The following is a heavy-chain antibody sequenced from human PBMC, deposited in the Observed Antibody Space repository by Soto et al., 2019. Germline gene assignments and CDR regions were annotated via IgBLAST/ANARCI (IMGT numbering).Heavy chain of an antibody. CDR2: IYWDDDE. V-gene: IGHV2-5*02. Sequence: QITLKESGPTLVKPTQTLTLTCTFSGFSLSTTAEGVGWIRQPPGKALEWLALIYWDDDERYSPSLKSSLTITKYTSKNQVVLTMTNVDPVDTATYYCAHGSCSSADCYPNPYLDYWGQGILVTVSS. D-gene: IGHD2-2*01. CDR3: AHGSCSSADCYPNPYLDY. CDR1: GFSLSTTAEG. J-gene: IGHJ4*02.